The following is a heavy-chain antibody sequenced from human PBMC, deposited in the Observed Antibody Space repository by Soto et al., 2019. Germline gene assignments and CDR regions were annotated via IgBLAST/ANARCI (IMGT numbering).Heavy chain of an antibody. CDR2: IWYDGSNK. D-gene: IGHD6-13*01. CDR1: GFTFSSYG. J-gene: IGHJ4*02. CDR3: ARFSSSWYGKIDY. Sequence: QVQLVESGGGVVQPGKSLRLSCAASGFTFSSYGMHWVRQAPGKGPEWVAVIWYDGSNKYYADSVKGRFTISRDNSKNTLYLQMNSLRAEDTAVYYCARFSSSWYGKIDYWGQGTLVTVSS. V-gene: IGHV3-33*01.